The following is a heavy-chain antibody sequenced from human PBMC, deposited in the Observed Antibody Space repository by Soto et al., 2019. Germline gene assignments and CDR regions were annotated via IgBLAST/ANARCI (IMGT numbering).Heavy chain of an antibody. J-gene: IGHJ5*02. D-gene: IGHD3-16*01. V-gene: IGHV2-5*02. CDR2: IFWDDDK. CDR1: GFSLSTTGVG. Sequence: SGPTLVNPTQTLTLTCTFSGFSLSTTGVGVGWIRQPPGKALERLALIFWDDDKRSSPSLKSRLTITKDTFKNQVVLTMTNVDPVDTATYYCAHIPNYYQYDWFDPWGQGTLVTVSS. CDR3: AHIPNYYQYDWFDP.